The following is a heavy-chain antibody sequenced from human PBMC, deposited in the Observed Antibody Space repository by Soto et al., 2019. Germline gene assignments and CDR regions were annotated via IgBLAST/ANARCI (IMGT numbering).Heavy chain of an antibody. CDR1: GGSISSGGYY. CDR2: IYYSGST. Sequence: QVQLQESGPGLVKPSQTLSLTCTVSGGSISSGGYYWSWIRQHPGKGLEWIGYIYYSGSTYYNPSLKSRVTISVATSKNQFSLKRSPVTAADTAVYYCAGQFLYGSGIPDAFDIWGQGTMVTVSS. J-gene: IGHJ3*02. D-gene: IGHD3-10*01. V-gene: IGHV4-31*03. CDR3: AGQFLYGSGIPDAFDI.